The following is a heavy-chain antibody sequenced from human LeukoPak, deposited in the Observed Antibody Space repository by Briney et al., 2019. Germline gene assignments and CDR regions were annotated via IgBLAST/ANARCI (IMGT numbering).Heavy chain of an antibody. CDR2: IYYSGST. J-gene: IGHJ3*02. CDR1: GGSISSYY. V-gene: IGHV4-59*01. Sequence: SETLSLTCTVSGGSISSYYWSWIRQPPGKGLEWIGYIYYSGSTNYNPSLKSRVTISVDTSKNQFSLKLSSVTAADTAVYYCARGDMVRGVIVRDAFDIWGQRTMVTVSS. CDR3: ARGDMVRGVIVRDAFDI. D-gene: IGHD3-10*01.